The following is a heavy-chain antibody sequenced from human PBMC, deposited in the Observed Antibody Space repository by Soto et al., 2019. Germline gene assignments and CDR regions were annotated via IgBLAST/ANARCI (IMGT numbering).Heavy chain of an antibody. J-gene: IGHJ6*02. Sequence: EVQLVESGGGLVKPGGSLRLSCAASGFTFSSYSMNWVRQAPGKGLEWVSSISSSSSYIYYADSVKGRFTISRDNAKNSLYLQMNSLRAEDTAVYYCARDPRCSGGRCYSDYYYGMDVWGQGTTVTVSS. CDR2: ISSSSSYI. CDR3: ARDPRCSGGRCYSDYYYGMDV. D-gene: IGHD2-15*01. V-gene: IGHV3-21*01. CDR1: GFTFSSYS.